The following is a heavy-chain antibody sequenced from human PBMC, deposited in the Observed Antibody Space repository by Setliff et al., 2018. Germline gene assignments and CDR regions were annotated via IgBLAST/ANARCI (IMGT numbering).Heavy chain of an antibody. CDR3: ARTRGLDV. CDR2: IFYSGTT. J-gene: IGHJ6*02. CDR1: GGSISSSY. V-gene: IGHV4-59*01. Sequence: SETLSLTCTVSGGSISSSYWRGIRQPPGKRLEWIEYIFYSGTTNCNSSLKSRVTISLDTSKNQFSLKANSVSAADTAVYYCARTRGLDVWGQGTTVTVSS.